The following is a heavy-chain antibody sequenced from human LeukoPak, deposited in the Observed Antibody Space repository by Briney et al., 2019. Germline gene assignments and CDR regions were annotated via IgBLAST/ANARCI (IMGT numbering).Heavy chain of an antibody. CDR2: INHSGST. CDR1: GGSFSGYY. D-gene: IGHD2/OR15-2a*01. CDR3: ARGPTWRSIFDY. V-gene: IGHV4-34*01. J-gene: IGHJ4*02. Sequence: PSETLSLTCAVYGGSFSGYYWSWIRQPPGKGLEWIGEINHSGSTNYNPSLKSRVTISVDTSKNQFSLKLSSVTAADPAVSYCARGPTWRSIFDYWGQGTLVTVSS.